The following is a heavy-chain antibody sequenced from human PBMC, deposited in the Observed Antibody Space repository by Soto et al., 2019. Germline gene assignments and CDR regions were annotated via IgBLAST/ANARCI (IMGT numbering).Heavy chain of an antibody. CDR3: ARGFNSFDQ. J-gene: IGHJ4*02. CDR2: SRGKVNGFTT. Sequence: GGSLRLSCATSGFIFSVHYMDWFRQAPGRRLEWVGRSRGKVNGFTTEYAPSVRGRFTLSRDDSRKSLDLQMNSLKTEDTAVYYCARGFNSFDQWGQGTLVTVSS. V-gene: IGHV3-72*01. CDR1: GFIFSVHY.